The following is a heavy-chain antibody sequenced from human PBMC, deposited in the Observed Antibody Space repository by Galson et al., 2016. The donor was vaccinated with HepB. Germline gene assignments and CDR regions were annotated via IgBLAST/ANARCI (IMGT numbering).Heavy chain of an antibody. CDR1: GFTFSKYR. CDR3: AREPSFGDLDY. Sequence: LRLSCAGSGFTFSKYRMHWVRQPPGKGLEYVSVITDNGADTYYVDSVKGRFTISRDNSKNTLYLQMDSLRGEDTAVYYCAREPSFGDLDYWGQGTLVTVSS. J-gene: IGHJ4*02. V-gene: IGHV3-64*02. CDR2: ITDNGADT. D-gene: IGHD3-3*01.